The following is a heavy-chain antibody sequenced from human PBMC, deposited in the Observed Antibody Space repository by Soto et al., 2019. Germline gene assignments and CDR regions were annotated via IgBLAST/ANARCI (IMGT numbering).Heavy chain of an antibody. D-gene: IGHD5-12*01. J-gene: IGHJ4*02. Sequence: SVKVSCKTSGFTFTSSAVQWVRQARGQRLEWIGWIVVGSGNTNYAQKFQERVTITRDMSTSTAYMELSSLRSEDTAVYYCAVSRWLQFDEPTYWGQGTLVTVSS. CDR2: IVVGSGNT. CDR3: AVSRWLQFDEPTY. V-gene: IGHV1-58*01. CDR1: GFTFTSSA.